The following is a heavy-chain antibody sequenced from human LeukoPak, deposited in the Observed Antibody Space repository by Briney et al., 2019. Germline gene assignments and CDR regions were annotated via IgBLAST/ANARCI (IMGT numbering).Heavy chain of an antibody. V-gene: IGHV1-69*01. CDR3: ARGVGPIVATITGYYYGMDV. CDR2: IILIFGTA. D-gene: IGHD5-12*01. CDR1: GGTFSSYA. Sequence: GASVKVSCKASGGTFSSYAISWVRQAPGQGLEWMGGIILIFGTANYAQKFQGRVTITADESTSTAYMELSSLRSEDTAVYYCARGVGPIVATITGYYYGMDVWGQGTTVTVSS. J-gene: IGHJ6*02.